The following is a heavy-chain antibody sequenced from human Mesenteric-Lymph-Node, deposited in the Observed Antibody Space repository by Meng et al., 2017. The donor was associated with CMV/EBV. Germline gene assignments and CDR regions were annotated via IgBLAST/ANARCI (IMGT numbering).Heavy chain of an antibody. D-gene: IGHD3-10*01. CDR1: LRTSGVG. V-gene: IGHV2-5*02. CDR3: AHSGSNVLWSYLGYYFDY. Sequence: LRTSGVGVGWIRQHPGKALEWLAVIYWDDDKRYSPSLKSRLTITKDTSKNQVVLTMTNMDPVDTATYYCAHSGSNVLWSYLGYYFDYWGQGTLVTVSS. CDR2: IYWDDDK. J-gene: IGHJ4*02.